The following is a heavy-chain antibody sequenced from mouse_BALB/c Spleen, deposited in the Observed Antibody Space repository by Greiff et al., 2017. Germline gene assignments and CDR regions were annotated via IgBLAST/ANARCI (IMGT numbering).Heavy chain of an antibody. CDR2: ISSGGSYT. J-gene: IGHJ3*01. V-gene: IGHV5-6*01. D-gene: IGHD2-2*01. CDR1: GFTFSSYG. CDR3: ARLYGYDQAWFAY. Sequence: EVQLVESGGDLVKPGGSLKLSCAASGFTFSSYGMSWVRQTPDKRLEWVATISSGGSYTYYPDSVKGRFTISRDNAKNTLYLQMSSLKSEDTAMYYCARLYGYDQAWFAYWGQGTLVTVSA.